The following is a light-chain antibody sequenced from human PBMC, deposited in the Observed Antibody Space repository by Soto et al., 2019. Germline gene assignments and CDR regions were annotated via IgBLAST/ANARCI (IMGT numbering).Light chain of an antibody. V-gene: IGKV1-9*01. CDR2: AAY. J-gene: IGKJ4*01. CDR3: QPLDSYPP. Sequence: IQVTQSPSSLSASVGDRITITCRASQGMSSYLAWYQQKPGKAPKLLIYAAYTLQSGVPSRFSGSGSGTHFTQTLSCLEAQDFPTCYCQPLDSYPPFGGGNKVEIK. CDR1: QGMSSY.